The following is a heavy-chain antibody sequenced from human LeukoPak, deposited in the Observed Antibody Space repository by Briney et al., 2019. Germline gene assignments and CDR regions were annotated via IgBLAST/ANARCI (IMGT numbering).Heavy chain of an antibody. CDR2: ISPNSGGT. V-gene: IGHV1-2*02. CDR3: ARGGGRYSVDY. D-gene: IGHD1-26*01. CDR1: GCTFIDYY. Sequence: ASVKVSCKASGCTFIDYYMHWVRQAPGQGLEWIGWISPNSGGTKYVQKFQGRVTMTRDTSITTVYMELSGLSFDDTAVYYCARGGGRYSVDYWGQGTLVIVPS. J-gene: IGHJ4*02.